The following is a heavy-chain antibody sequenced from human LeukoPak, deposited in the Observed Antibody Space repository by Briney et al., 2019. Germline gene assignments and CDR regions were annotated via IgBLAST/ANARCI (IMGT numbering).Heavy chain of an antibody. CDR2: INHSGST. Sequence: PSETLSLTCAVYGGSFSGYYWSWIRQPPGKRLEWIGEINHSGSTNYNPSLKSRVTISVDTSKNQFSLKLSSVTAADTAVYYCARDVIWFYYGSEYYFDYWGQGTLVTVSS. D-gene: IGHD3-10*01. J-gene: IGHJ4*02. V-gene: IGHV4-34*01. CDR1: GGSFSGYY. CDR3: ARDVIWFYYGSEYYFDY.